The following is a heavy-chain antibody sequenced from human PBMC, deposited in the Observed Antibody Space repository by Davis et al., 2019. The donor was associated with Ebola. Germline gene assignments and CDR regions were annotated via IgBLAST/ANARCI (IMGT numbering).Heavy chain of an antibody. Sequence: SVKVSCKASGGTFSSYAISWVRQAPGQGLEWMGGIIPIFGTANYAQKFQGRVTITADESTSTAYMELSSLRSEDTAVYYCAASRYSRTLNWFDPWGQGTLVTVSS. CDR3: AASRYSRTLNWFDP. V-gene: IGHV1-69*13. J-gene: IGHJ5*02. D-gene: IGHD6-13*01. CDR1: GGTFSSYA. CDR2: IIPIFGTA.